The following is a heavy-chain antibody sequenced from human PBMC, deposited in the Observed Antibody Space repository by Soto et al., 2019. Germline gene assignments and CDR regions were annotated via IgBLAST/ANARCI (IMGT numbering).Heavy chain of an antibody. Sequence: QVQLVESGGGVVQPGTSLKLSCAASGFTFDDFGFHWVRQAPGKGLEWVATLSYDGSHEYYADSVKGRFTISRDYSKITLYLQMISLKTEDTAMYYCAKEMFPRTVLDSSSPWGDYWGQGTLVTVSS. D-gene: IGHD3-22*01. CDR3: AKEMFPRTVLDSSSPWGDY. J-gene: IGHJ4*02. CDR2: LSYDGSHE. V-gene: IGHV3-30*18. CDR1: GFTFDDFG.